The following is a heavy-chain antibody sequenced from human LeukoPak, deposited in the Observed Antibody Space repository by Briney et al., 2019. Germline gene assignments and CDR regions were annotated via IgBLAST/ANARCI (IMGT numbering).Heavy chain of an antibody. CDR2: INPNSGGT. D-gene: IGHD1-26*01. CDR3: ARGLGPTRGNWCDP. J-gene: IGHJ5*02. CDR1: EYTFTDYY. Sequence: ASVKVTCKTSEYTFTDYYMHWVRQAPGQGLEWMGWINPNSGGTSYAFNLQGRVTLTRDTSIGTVYMELTGLTSEDTAVYYCARGLGPTRGNWCDPWGQGTLVTVSS. V-gene: IGHV1-2*02.